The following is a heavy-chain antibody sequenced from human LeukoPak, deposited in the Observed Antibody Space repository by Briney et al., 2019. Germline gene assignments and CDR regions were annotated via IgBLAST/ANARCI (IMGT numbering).Heavy chain of an antibody. J-gene: IGHJ4*02. Sequence: GGSLRLSCAASGFTFSNYNMNWVRQAPGKGLEWVSSISSSSSYIYYADSVKGRFTISRDNAKNSLYLQMNSLRAEDTAVYYCARSSGWQYYFDYWGQGTLVTVYS. CDR1: GFTFSNYN. CDR3: ARSSGWQYYFDY. D-gene: IGHD6-19*01. V-gene: IGHV3-21*01. CDR2: ISSSSSYI.